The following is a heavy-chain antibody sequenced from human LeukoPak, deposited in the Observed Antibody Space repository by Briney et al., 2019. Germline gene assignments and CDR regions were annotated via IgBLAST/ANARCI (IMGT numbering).Heavy chain of an antibody. CDR3: AKPGSGGGKYGSGSYPYYYGMDV. D-gene: IGHD3-10*01. CDR1: GFTFDDYA. Sequence: PGGSLRLSCAASGFTFDDYAMHWVRQAPGKGLEWVSLISWDGGSTYYADSVKGRFTISRDNSKNSLYLQMNSLRAEDTALYYCAKPGSGGGKYGSGSYPYYYGMDVWGQGTTVTVSS. V-gene: IGHV3-43D*03. CDR2: ISWDGGST. J-gene: IGHJ6*02.